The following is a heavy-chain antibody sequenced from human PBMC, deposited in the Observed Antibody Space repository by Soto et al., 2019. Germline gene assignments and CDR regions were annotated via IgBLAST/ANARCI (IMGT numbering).Heavy chain of an antibody. CDR3: SSHCRAQYLSSGYHYALDY. V-gene: IGHV5-10-1*01. CDR2: IDLTDSYT. J-gene: IGHJ4*02. Sequence: KGLEWMGRIDLTDSYTSYSPSFQGHVAFSADRSINTTYLQWSSLRASDTAMYYCSSHCRAQYLSSGYHYALDYWGQGTPVTVSS. D-gene: IGHD3-22*01.